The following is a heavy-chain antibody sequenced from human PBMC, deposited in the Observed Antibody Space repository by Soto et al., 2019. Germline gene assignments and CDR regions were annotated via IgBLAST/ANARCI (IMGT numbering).Heavy chain of an antibody. Sequence: EVQLVESGGGLVQPGRSLRLSCAASGFTFDDYAMHWVRQAPGKGLEWVSGISWNSGSIGYADSVKGRFTISRDNAKNSLYLQMNSLRAEDTALYYCAKENAAAGFDYWGQGTLVTVSS. CDR3: AKENAAAGFDY. J-gene: IGHJ4*02. D-gene: IGHD6-13*01. CDR1: GFTFDDYA. V-gene: IGHV3-9*01. CDR2: ISWNSGSI.